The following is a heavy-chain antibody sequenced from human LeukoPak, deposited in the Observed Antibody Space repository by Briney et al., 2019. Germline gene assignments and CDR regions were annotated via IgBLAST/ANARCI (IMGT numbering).Heavy chain of an antibody. V-gene: IGHV4-59*01. CDR1: GGSISSYY. CDR3: ARERIAVAATKSSYYYYGMDV. J-gene: IGHJ6*02. D-gene: IGHD6-19*01. CDR2: IYYSGIT. Sequence: NPSETRSLTCTVSGGSISSYYWSWIRQPPGKGLEWIGYIYYSGITNYKPSLKSRVTISVDTSKNQFSLKLSSVTAADTAVYYCARERIAVAATKSSYYYYGMDVWGQGTTVTVSS.